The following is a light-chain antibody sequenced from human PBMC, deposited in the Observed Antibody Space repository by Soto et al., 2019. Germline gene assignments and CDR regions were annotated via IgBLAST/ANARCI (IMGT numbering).Light chain of an antibody. CDR1: SSDVGGYDY. J-gene: IGLJ2*01. CDR2: DVS. V-gene: IGLV2-14*03. CDR3: SSYTSSNTLVV. Sequence: QSVLTQPASVSGSPGQSITISCTGTSSDVGGYDYVSWYQQHPGKAPKLMIYDVSNRPSGVSNRFSGSKSGNTASLTIAGRQAEDDADYYCSSYTSSNTLVVFGGGTQLTVL.